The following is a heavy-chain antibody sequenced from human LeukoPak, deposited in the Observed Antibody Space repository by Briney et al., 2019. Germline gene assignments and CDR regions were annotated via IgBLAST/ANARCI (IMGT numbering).Heavy chain of an antibody. V-gene: IGHV4-4*09. Sequence: PSETLSLTSSVSGGSISSYYWSWIRQPPGKGLEWLAFIYTDGSTNYNPSLKSRVTISVDTSSNQFSLKLSSVTAADTAVYFCAKTGNGYDPLYYYYYMDVWGKGTTVTVSS. CDR2: IYTDGST. J-gene: IGHJ6*03. D-gene: IGHD5-12*01. CDR1: GGSISSYY. CDR3: AKTGNGYDPLYYYYYMDV.